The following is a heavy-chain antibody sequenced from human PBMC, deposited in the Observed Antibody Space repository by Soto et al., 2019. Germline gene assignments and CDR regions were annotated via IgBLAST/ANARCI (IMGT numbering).Heavy chain of an antibody. J-gene: IGHJ4*02. CDR1: RFTFGTYK. V-gene: IGHV3-48*03. CDR3: VRYCSTTLCNGVATRTFDY. D-gene: IGHD2-2*01. Sequence: GGSLRLSCAASRFTFGTYKMNWVRQAPGKGLEWVSYISSSGNTVYYADSVKGRFTISRDNTRNSLYLQMNSLRDEDTALYYCVRYCSTTLCNGVATRTFDYWGQGTLVTVSS. CDR2: ISSSGNTV.